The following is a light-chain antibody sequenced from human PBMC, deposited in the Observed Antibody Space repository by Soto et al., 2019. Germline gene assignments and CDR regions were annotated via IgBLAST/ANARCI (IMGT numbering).Light chain of an antibody. CDR3: CSYAGSYTHV. CDR2: DVI. J-gene: IGLJ1*01. CDR1: SSDVGAYIY. V-gene: IGLV2-11*01. Sequence: QSALTQPRSVSGSPGQSVTFSCTGTSSDVGAYIYVSWYQQHPGKAPKLIIYDVIKRPSGVPDRFSGSKSGNTASLTISGPQAEDEADYYCCSYAGSYTHVFGTGTKSPS.